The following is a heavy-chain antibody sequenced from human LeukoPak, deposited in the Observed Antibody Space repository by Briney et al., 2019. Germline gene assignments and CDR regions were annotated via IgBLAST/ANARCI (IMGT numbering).Heavy chain of an antibody. D-gene: IGHD2-15*01. V-gene: IGHV3-48*01. Sequence: GGSLRLSCVASGFSFSRFGMNWVRQAPGKGLEWISHISSTSGDVYYADSVKGRSTISRDNAKNSLYLQMSSLRVEDTAIYYCAQKGGTDHWGQGTLVTVSS. CDR3: AQKGGTDH. CDR1: GFSFSRFG. J-gene: IGHJ4*02. CDR2: ISSTSGDV.